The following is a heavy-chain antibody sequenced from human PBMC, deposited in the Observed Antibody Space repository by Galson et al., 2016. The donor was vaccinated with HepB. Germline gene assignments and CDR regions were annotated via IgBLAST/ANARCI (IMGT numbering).Heavy chain of an antibody. CDR3: ARDPRAYSYGDHYFYY. J-gene: IGHJ4*02. CDR1: GFTFSSFS. V-gene: IGHV3-48*01. CDR2: ISSSTII. Sequence: SLRLSCAAPGFTFSSFSMNWVRQAPGRGLEWVSYISSSTIIYYADSVKGRFTISRDNAKNTLYLQMNSLKTEDTAVYFCARDPRAYSYGDHYFYYWGQGTLVTVPS. D-gene: IGHD5-18*01.